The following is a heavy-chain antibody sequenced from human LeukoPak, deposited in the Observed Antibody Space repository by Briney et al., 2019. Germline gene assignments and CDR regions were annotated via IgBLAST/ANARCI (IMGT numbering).Heavy chain of an antibody. D-gene: IGHD5-18*01. J-gene: IGHJ4*02. V-gene: IGHV3-23*01. CDR1: GFTFSSYA. Sequence: GGSLRLSCAAPGFTFSSYAMSWVRQAPGKGLEWVSAISGSGGSTYYADSVKGRFTISRDNSKNTLYLQMSSLRAEDTAVYYCAKAGYGYSYGVFDYWGQGTLVTVSS. CDR2: ISGSGGST. CDR3: AKAGYGYSYGVFDY.